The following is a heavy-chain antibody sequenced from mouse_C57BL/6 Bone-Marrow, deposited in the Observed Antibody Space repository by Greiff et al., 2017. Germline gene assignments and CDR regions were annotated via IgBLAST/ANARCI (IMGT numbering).Heavy chain of an antibody. CDR2: INYDGSST. J-gene: IGHJ2*01. Sequence: EVKLVESEGGLVQPGSSMKLSCTASGFTFSDYYMAWVRQVPEKGLEWVANINYDGSSTYYLDSLKSRFIISRDNAKNILYLQMSSLKSEDTATYYCSRACYYYWSSYFDYWGQGTTLTVSS. CDR3: SRACYYYWSSYFDY. V-gene: IGHV5-16*01. CDR1: GFTFSDYY. D-gene: IGHD1-1*01.